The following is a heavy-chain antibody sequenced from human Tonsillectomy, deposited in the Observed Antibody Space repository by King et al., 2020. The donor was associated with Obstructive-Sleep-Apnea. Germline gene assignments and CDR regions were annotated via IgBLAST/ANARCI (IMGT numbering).Heavy chain of an antibody. V-gene: IGHV1-2*02. D-gene: IGHD2-21*02. CDR2: INSNNGGT. CDR3: ARDFHYGLDCGGDCSPGYFDL. CDR1: GYTFTGYY. Sequence: VQLVESGAEVKKPGASVKVSCKASGYTFTGYYMHWVRQAPGQGLEWMGWINSNNGGTNYAQKFQGRVTMTRDTSISTAYMELSRLRSDDTAVYYCARDFHYGLDCGGDCSPGYFDLWGRGTVVTVSS. J-gene: IGHJ2*01.